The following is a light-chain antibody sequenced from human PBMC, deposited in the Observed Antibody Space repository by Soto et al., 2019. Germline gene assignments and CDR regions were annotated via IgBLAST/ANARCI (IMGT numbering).Light chain of an antibody. CDR2: AAS. V-gene: IGKV1-39*01. J-gene: IGKJ1*01. CDR1: QSINSC. CDR3: QQIYVAPVT. Sequence: DVQMTQSPSSLSASVGDRVTITCRASQSINSCLNWYQQKPGKAPKLLIYAASNLQSGVPSRFSGSESGTDFILTISSLQPEDFATYYCQQIYVAPVTFGQGPKVEIK.